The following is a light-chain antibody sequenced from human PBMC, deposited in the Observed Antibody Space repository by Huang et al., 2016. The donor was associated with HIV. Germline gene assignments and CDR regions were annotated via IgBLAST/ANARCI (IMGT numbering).Light chain of an antibody. J-gene: IGKJ2*01. Sequence: DIVMTQSPDSLAVSLGERATINCKSSQSVLDNSNNKNVLAWFQQKPGQTPNLLIYWASSRESGVPDRFSGSGSGTDFTLTISSLQAEDVAVYYCHQYYNTPYTFGQGTKLEIK. CDR3: HQYYNTPYT. CDR2: WAS. CDR1: QSVLDNSNNKNV. V-gene: IGKV4-1*01.